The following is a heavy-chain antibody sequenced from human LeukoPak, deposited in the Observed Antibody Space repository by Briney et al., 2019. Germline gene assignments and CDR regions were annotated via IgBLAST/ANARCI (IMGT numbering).Heavy chain of an antibody. CDR2: MNPNSGNT. J-gene: IGHJ6*02. D-gene: IGHD4-11*01. Sequence: ASVKVSCKASGYTFTSYDINWVRQATGQGLEWMGWMNPNSGNTGYAQKFQGRVTTTRNTSISTAYMELSSLRSEDTAVYYCARWSLVATTVTYYYGMDVWGQGTTVTVSS. CDR3: ARWSLVATTVTYYYGMDV. CDR1: GYTFTSYD. V-gene: IGHV1-8*01.